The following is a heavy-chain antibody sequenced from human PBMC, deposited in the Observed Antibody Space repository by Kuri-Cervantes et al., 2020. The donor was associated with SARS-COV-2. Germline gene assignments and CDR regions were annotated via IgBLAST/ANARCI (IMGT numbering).Heavy chain of an antibody. CDR1: GFTFSSYG. J-gene: IGHJ6*02. Sequence: GESLKISCAASGFTFSSYGMHWVRQAPGKGLEWVSVIYSCGSTYYADSVKGRFTISRDNSKNTLYLQMNSLRAEDTAVYYCARGGWLGTNPFYYYYYGMDVWGQGTTVTVSS. CDR3: ARGGWLGTNPFYYYYYGMDV. D-gene: IGHD6-19*01. CDR2: IYSCGST. V-gene: IGHV3-NL1*01.